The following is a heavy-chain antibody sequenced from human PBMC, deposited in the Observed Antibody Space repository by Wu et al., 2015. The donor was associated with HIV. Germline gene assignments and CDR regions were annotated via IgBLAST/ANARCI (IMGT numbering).Heavy chain of an antibody. CDR2: LYHTGST. V-gene: IGHV4-38-2*01. D-gene: IGHD4-23*01. Sequence: QVQLQESGPGLVKPSETLSLTCVVSGTSVSSDYYWGWIRQTPGKGLEWIGTLYHTGSTYYNPSLKSRVTISVDTSKNQFSLKLSSVTAADTAVYYCARETTVVTRYRVTRGYFDYWGQGTLVTVSS. CDR3: ARETTVVTRYRVTRGYFDY. CDR1: GTSVSSDYY. J-gene: IGHJ4*02.